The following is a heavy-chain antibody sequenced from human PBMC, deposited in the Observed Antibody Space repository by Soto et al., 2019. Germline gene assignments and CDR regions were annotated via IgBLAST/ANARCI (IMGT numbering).Heavy chain of an antibody. CDR3: AKDSSRREDGDPGYDAFDI. CDR1: GFTFDDYA. CDR2: ISWNSGSI. Sequence: GGSLRLSCAASGFTFDDYAMHWVRQAPGKGLEWVSGISWNSGSIGYADSVKGRFTISRDNAKNSLYLQMNSLRAEDTALYYCAKDSSRREDGDPGYDAFDIWGQGTMVTVSS. D-gene: IGHD4-17*01. V-gene: IGHV3-9*01. J-gene: IGHJ3*02.